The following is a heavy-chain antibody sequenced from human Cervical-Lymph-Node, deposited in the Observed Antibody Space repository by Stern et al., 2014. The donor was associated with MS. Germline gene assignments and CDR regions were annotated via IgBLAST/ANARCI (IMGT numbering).Heavy chain of an antibody. V-gene: IGHV7-4-1*02. D-gene: IGHD6-13*01. CDR2: INTDTGSP. Sequence: VQLVESGSELKQPGASVKLSCKASGYTLTNFPMNWVRQAPGQGLEWMGWINTDTGSPKDAQGFTGRFVFSLDTSVSTTYLQINDLKAADTAVYYCARGGIQKQQLGKLDTWGQGTLVSVSS. CDR3: ARGGIQKQQLGKLDT. J-gene: IGHJ5*02. CDR1: GYTLTNFP.